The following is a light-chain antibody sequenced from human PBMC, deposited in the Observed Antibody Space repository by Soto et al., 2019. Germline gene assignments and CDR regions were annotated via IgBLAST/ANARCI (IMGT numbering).Light chain of an antibody. CDR3: CSLTTSHTYV. Sequence: QSALTQPASVSGSPGQSITISCTGTSSDVGSYNLVSWYQHHPGKAPKLMIYHVTYRPSGVSNRYSGSKSGNSASLTISGLQADDEADYYCCSLTTSHTYVFGSGTKLTVL. J-gene: IGLJ1*01. CDR1: SSDVGSYNL. V-gene: IGLV2-14*02. CDR2: HVT.